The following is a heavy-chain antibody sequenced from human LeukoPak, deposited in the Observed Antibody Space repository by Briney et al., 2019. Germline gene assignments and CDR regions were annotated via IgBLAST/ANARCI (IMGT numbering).Heavy chain of an antibody. CDR2: IYTSGST. V-gene: IGHV4-61*02. J-gene: IGHJ6*03. Sequence: TSQTLSLTCTVSGGSISSGSYYWSWIRQPAGKGLEWIGRIYTSGSTNYNPSIKSRVTISVDTSKNQFSLKLSSVTAADTAVYYCARGSLDGPYYYYYYMDVWGKGTTVTVSS. CDR3: ARGSLDGPYYYYYYMDV. CDR1: GGSISSGSYY.